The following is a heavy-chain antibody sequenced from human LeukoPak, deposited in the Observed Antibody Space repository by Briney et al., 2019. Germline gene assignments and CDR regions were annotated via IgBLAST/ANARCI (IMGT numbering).Heavy chain of an antibody. Sequence: GASVKVSCKASGYTFTSYGISWVRQAPGQGLEWMGWISAYNGNTNYAQKLQGRVTMTTDTSTSTAYMELRSLRSDDTAVYYCARVPTRGYCSGGSCPPHDYWGQGTLVTVSS. CDR3: ARVPTRGYCSGGSCPPHDY. CDR1: GYTFTSYG. V-gene: IGHV1-18*01. D-gene: IGHD2-15*01. J-gene: IGHJ4*02. CDR2: ISAYNGNT.